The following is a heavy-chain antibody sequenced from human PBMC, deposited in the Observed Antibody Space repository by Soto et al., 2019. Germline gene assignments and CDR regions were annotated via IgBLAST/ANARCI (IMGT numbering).Heavy chain of an antibody. J-gene: IGHJ4*02. Sequence: EVQLVESGGGLVQPGGSLRLSCAASGFTFSSYEMNWVRQAPGKGLEWVSNISSSGSNIYYADSLKSRFTISRDNAKNSLYLQMNSLRAEDTAVYYSARESLYGSGSYYYFDYWGQGTLVTVSS. V-gene: IGHV3-48*03. D-gene: IGHD3-10*01. CDR3: ARESLYGSGSYYYFDY. CDR1: GFTFSSYE. CDR2: ISSSGSNI.